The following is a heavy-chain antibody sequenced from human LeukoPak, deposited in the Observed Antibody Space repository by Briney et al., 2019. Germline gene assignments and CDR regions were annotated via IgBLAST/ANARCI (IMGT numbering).Heavy chain of an antibody. D-gene: IGHD3-22*01. V-gene: IGHV4-4*07. Sequence: SETLSLTCTVSGGSISNYYGSWIRQPAGKGLEWIGHIYTSGSPNYNPSLKSRVTMSVDTSKNQFSLKLSSVTTADTAVYYCARQNYDSSTYSLPDYYLDVWGKGTTVTISS. CDR2: IYTSGSP. CDR3: ARQNYDSSTYSLPDYYLDV. CDR1: GGSISNYY. J-gene: IGHJ6*03.